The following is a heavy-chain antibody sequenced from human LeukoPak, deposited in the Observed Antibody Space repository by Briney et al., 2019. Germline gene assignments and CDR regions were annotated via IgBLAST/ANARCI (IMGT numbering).Heavy chain of an antibody. V-gene: IGHV3-30*02. J-gene: IGHJ4*02. D-gene: IGHD6-19*01. CDR2: IRYDGSNK. Sequence: GGSLRLSCAASGFTFSSYGMSWVRQAPGKGLEWVAFIRYDGSNKYYADSVKGRFTISRDNSENTLYLQMNSLRAEDTAVYYCAKGEAVAGRTLDYWGQGTLVTVSS. CDR1: GFTFSSYG. CDR3: AKGEAVAGRTLDY.